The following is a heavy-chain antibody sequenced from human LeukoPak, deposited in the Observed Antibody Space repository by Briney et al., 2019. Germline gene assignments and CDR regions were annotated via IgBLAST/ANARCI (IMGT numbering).Heavy chain of an antibody. Sequence: SETLSLTCAVSGGSISSGGYSWSWIRQPPGKGLEWIGYIYYSGGTYYNPSLKSRVTISVDTSKNQFSLKLTSVTAADTAVYYCASHSGGYAYWGQGTLVTVSS. V-gene: IGHV4-30-4*07. CDR1: GGSISSGGYS. CDR3: ASHSGGYAY. J-gene: IGHJ4*02. CDR2: IYYSGGT. D-gene: IGHD5-12*01.